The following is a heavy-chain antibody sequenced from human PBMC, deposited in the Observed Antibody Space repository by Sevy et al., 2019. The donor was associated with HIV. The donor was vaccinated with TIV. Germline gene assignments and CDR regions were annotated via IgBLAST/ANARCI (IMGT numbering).Heavy chain of an antibody. CDR1: GFTFSSYW. CDR3: ARRGVYDYYYYMDV. V-gene: IGHV3-7*03. Sequence: GGSLRLSCAASGFTFSSYWMSWDRQAPGKGLEWVANIKQDGSEKYYVDSVKGRFTISRDNAKNSLYLQMNSLRAEDTAVYYCARRGVYDYYYYMDVWGKWTTVTVSS. D-gene: IGHD2-8*01. CDR2: IKQDGSEK. J-gene: IGHJ6*03.